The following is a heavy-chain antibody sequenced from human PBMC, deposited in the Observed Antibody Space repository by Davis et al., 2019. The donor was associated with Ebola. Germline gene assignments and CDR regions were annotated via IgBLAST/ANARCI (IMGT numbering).Heavy chain of an antibody. V-gene: IGHV1-2*04. D-gene: IGHD4-23*01. Sequence: AASVKVSCKASGYTFTGFYIHWARQAPGQGLEWLGWINPNSGGTKYAQKFQGWVTMTRDTSISTAYMELGRLTSDDTAVYYCARGCRATVLMGEWYFDLWGRGTLVTVSP. CDR1: GYTFTGFY. CDR3: ARGCRATVLMGEWYFDL. CDR2: INPNSGGT. J-gene: IGHJ2*01.